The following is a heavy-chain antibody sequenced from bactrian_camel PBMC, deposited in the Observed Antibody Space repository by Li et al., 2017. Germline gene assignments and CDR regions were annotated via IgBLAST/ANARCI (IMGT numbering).Heavy chain of an antibody. CDR1: GFTFGIYA. Sequence: DVQLVESGGGLVQPGGSLRLSCAASGFTFGIYAMGWVRQAPGKGLEWVSVIDQNDDGILYVESVKGRFTISRDNAIDTVYLHLSSLKSEDTALYHCTTPGMENWGKGTQVTVS. V-gene: IGHV3S40*01. J-gene: IGHJ7*01. CDR2: IDQNDDGI.